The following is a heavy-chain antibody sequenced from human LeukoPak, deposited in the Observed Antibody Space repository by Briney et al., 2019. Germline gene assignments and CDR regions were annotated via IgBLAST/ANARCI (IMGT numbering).Heavy chain of an antibody. V-gene: IGHV4-59*01. CDR2: ISYTGGT. Sequence: SETLSLTCTVSGGSITGYYWSWIRQPPGKGLEWIGYISYTGGTNYNPSLKSRVTISVDTSKNQFSLRLSSVTAVDTAMYYCARDSIGLYADYWGQGTLVTVSS. D-gene: IGHD4/OR15-4a*01. CDR3: ARDSIGLYADY. CDR1: GGSITGYY. J-gene: IGHJ4*02.